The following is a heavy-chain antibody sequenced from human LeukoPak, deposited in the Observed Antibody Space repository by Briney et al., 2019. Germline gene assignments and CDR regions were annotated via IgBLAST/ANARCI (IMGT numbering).Heavy chain of an antibody. Sequence: PGGSLRLSCAASGFTFSSYAMRWVRQAPGKGLEWVSTISDSGGSTYYADSVKGRFTISRDNSKNTLYLQMNSLRAEDTAVYYCTRHRPLAAFTPWGQGTLVTVSS. J-gene: IGHJ5*02. CDR1: GFTFSSYA. V-gene: IGHV3-23*01. D-gene: IGHD6-6*01. CDR2: ISDSGGST. CDR3: TRHRPLAAFTP.